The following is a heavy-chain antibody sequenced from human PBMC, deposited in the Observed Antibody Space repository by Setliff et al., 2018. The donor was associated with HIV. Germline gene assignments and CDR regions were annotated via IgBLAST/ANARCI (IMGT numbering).Heavy chain of an antibody. Sequence: LSLTCSVSGASIRGSDFYWGWIRQSPGRRPEWIGDIFYSGSTSYNPSLRSRVTMSLDTSTNQFSLNLNSVTAADTAVYYCAREDARSGPGWTPGLFDSWGQGSQVTVSS. J-gene: IGHJ5*01. CDR3: AREDARSGPGWTPGLFDS. CDR1: GASIRGSDFY. V-gene: IGHV4-39*07. CDR2: IFYSGST. D-gene: IGHD2-15*01.